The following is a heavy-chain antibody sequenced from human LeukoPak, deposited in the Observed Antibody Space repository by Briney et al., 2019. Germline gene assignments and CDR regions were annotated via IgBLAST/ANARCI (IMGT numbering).Heavy chain of an antibody. CDR3: ARVTYAVPDY. V-gene: IGHV3-48*03. CDR2: ISSSGKNI. CDR1: GFTFSSYE. D-gene: IGHD2/OR15-2a*01. Sequence: GGSLRLSCAASGFTFSSYEMNWVRQAPGKGLEWVSYISSSGKNIYFADSVKGRFTISGDNAKNSLFLQMNSLRAEDTAVYYCARVTYAVPDYWGQGTLVAVSS. J-gene: IGHJ4*02.